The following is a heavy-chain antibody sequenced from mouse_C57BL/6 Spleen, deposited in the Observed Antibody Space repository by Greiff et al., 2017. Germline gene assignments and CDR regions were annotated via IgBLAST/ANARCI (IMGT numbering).Heavy chain of an antibody. CDR2: IHPNSGST. CDR1: GYTFTSYW. V-gene: IGHV1-64*01. J-gene: IGHJ2*01. Sequence: QVQLQQPGAELVKPGASVKLSCKASGYTFTSYWMHWVKQRPGQGLEWIGMIHPNSGSTNYNEKFKSKATLTVDKSSSTAYMQLSSLTSEDSAVYYCASPNTSITTVVGYYFDYWGQGTTLTVSS. CDR3: ASPNTSITTVVGYYFDY. D-gene: IGHD1-1*01.